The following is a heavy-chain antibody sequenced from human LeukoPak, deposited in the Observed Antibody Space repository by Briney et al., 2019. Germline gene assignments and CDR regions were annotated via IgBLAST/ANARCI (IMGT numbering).Heavy chain of an antibody. J-gene: IGHJ4*02. CDR3: ARDLPRDSSGWYGPWDY. CDR2: IIPILGMA. V-gene: IGHV1-69*04. D-gene: IGHD6-19*01. Sequence: SVKVSCKASGGTFSSYAISWVRQAPGQGLEWMGRIIPILGMANYAQKFQGRVTITADKSTSTAYMELSSLRSEDTAVYYCARDLPRDSSGWYGPWDYWGQGTLVTVSS. CDR1: GGTFSSYA.